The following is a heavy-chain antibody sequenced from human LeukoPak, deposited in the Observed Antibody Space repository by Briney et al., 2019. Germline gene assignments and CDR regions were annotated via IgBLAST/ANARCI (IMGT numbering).Heavy chain of an antibody. CDR1: GFTFSSYA. J-gene: IGHJ4*02. D-gene: IGHD3-9*01. CDR2: ISGSGGST. V-gene: IGHV3-23*01. Sequence: PGGSLRLSCAASGFTFSSYAMSWVRQAPGKGLEWVSAISGSGGSTYYADSVKGRFTISRDNSKNTLYLQMNSLRAEDTAVYYCAKSYEGDILTGYYASPLDYWGQGTLVTVSS. CDR3: AKSYEGDILTGYYASPLDY.